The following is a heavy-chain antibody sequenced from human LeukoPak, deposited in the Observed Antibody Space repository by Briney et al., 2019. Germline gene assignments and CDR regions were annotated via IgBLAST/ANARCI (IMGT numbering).Heavy chain of an antibody. D-gene: IGHD2-15*01. Sequence: SETLSLTCAVYGGSFSGYYWSWIRQPPGKGLEWIGESNHSRSTNYNPSLKSRVTISVDTSKNQFSLKLSSVTAADTAVYYCARGRKTGDIVVVVAAIRAGWFDPWGQGTLVTVSS. J-gene: IGHJ5*02. CDR2: SNHSRST. V-gene: IGHV4-34*01. CDR1: GGSFSGYY. CDR3: ARGRKTGDIVVVVAAIRAGWFDP.